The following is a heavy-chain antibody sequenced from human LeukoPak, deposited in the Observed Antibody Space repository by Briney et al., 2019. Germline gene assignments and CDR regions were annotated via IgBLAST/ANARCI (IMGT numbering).Heavy chain of an antibody. Sequence: PGGSLRLSCAASGFTFSNAWMSWVRQAPGKGLEWVSYISSSGGTIYYADSVKGRFTISRDNAKNSLYLQMNSLRAEDTAVYYCAREYSGALDYWGQGTLVTVSS. CDR3: AREYSGALDY. CDR2: ISSSGGTI. V-gene: IGHV3-11*04. J-gene: IGHJ4*02. D-gene: IGHD5-12*01. CDR1: GFTFSNAW.